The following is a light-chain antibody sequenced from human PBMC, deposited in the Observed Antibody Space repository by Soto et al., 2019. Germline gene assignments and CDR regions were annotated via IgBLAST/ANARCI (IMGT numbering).Light chain of an antibody. V-gene: IGKV3-20*01. Sequence: ETVLTQSPGTLSLSPGERATLSCRASQSVINSYLAWYQQTPGQAPRLLIYGASTRATGIPDRFSGSGSGTDFTLTISRLEPEDFAVYYCQQYGSSGYTFGQGTKLEIK. J-gene: IGKJ2*01. CDR1: QSVINSY. CDR3: QQYGSSGYT. CDR2: GAS.